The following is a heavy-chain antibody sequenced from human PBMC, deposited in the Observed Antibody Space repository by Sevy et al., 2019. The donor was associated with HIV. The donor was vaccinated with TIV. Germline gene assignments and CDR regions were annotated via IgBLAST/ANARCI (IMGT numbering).Heavy chain of an antibody. D-gene: IGHD3-16*02. V-gene: IGHV4-59*03. CDR3: GGLDYRYYHAMDV. J-gene: IGHJ6*02. Sequence: SETLSLTCAVSGGSIRSYYWSWIRQSPGKGLEWIGYIDYSGSTNYNPSLKSRVSMSIDTSKNRFSLKLSSVTAADTALYYCGGLDYRYYHAMDVWGQGTTVTVSS. CDR1: GGSIRSYY. CDR2: IDYSGST.